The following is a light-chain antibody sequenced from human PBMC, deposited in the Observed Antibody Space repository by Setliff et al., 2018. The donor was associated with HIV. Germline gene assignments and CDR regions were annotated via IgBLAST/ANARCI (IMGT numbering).Light chain of an antibody. CDR2: DVG. V-gene: IGLV2-14*03. Sequence: QSVLTQPASVSGSPGQSITISCTGTSSDVGGYNYVSWYQQHPGKAPKLMIYDVGNRPSGVSNRFSGSKSGNTASLTISGLQAEDEADYYCSSYTTISTYVFGTGTRSPS. J-gene: IGLJ1*01. CDR1: SSDVGGYNY. CDR3: SSYTTISTYV.